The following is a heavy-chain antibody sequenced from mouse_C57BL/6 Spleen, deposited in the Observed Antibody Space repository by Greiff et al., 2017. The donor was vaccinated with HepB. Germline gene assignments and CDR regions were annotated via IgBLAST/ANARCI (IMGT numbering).Heavy chain of an antibody. CDR3: ARRELYGSSWNYYAMDY. CDR2: IYPGDGDT. D-gene: IGHD1-1*01. Sequence: LQQSGAELVKPGASVKISCKASGYAFSSYWMNWVKQRPGKGLEWIGQIYPGDGDTNYNGKFKGKATLTADKSSSTAYMQLSSLTSEDSAVYFCARRELYGSSWNYYAMDYWGQGTSVTVSS. CDR1: GYAFSSYW. V-gene: IGHV1-80*01. J-gene: IGHJ4*01.